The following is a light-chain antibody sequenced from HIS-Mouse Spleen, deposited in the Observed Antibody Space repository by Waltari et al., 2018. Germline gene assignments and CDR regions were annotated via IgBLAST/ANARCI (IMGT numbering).Light chain of an antibody. V-gene: IGLV3-21*03. Sequence: SYLLTQPPSVSVAPGKTARITCGGNHIGRKSGHWYQQKPGPAPSLVVYDDSDRPSGIPERFSGSNSGNTATLTISRVEAGDEADYYCQVWDSSSDHYVFGTGTKVTVL. J-gene: IGLJ1*01. CDR1: HIGRKS. CDR2: DDS. CDR3: QVWDSSSDHYV.